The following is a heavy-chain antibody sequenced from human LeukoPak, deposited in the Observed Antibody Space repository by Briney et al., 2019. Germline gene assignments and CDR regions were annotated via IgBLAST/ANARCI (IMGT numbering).Heavy chain of an antibody. V-gene: IGHV3-53*01. CDR2: IYSGGST. CDR3: ARDLTVGFMDV. D-gene: IGHD3-9*01. Sequence: GGSLRLSCAASGFTFSSYAMSWVRQAPGKGLEWVSVIYSGGSTYYADSVKGRFTISRDNSKNTLYLQMNSLRAEDTAVYYCARDLTVGFMDVWGKGTTVTVSS. J-gene: IGHJ6*04. CDR1: GFTFSSYA.